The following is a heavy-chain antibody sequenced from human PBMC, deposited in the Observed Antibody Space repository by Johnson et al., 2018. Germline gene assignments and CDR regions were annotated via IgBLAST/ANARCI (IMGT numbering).Heavy chain of an antibody. CDR2: ISYDGSNT. V-gene: IGHV3-30*04. CDR3: ARKDSPYPREYFRP. D-gene: IGHD2-15*01. Sequence: QVQLVESGGGVVQPGRSLRLSCAASGFTFSNYALHWVRQAPGKGLEWVALISYDGSNTYYADSVKGRFTMSRDNSKNTVYLQMNSLTVEDTAIYYLARKDSPYPREYFRPWGQGTLVLVSS. J-gene: IGHJ1*01. CDR1: GFTFSNYA.